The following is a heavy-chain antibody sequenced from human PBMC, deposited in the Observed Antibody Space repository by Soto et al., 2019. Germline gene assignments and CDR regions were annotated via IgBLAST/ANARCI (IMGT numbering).Heavy chain of an antibody. Sequence: SVKVSCKASGGTFSSYTISWVRQAPGQGLEWMGRIIPILGIANYAQKFQGRVTITADKSTSTAYMELSSLRSEDTAVYYCATRQLYDFWSGYASYYYHYFMDVWGKGTTVTVSS. CDR2: IIPILGIA. V-gene: IGHV1-69*02. J-gene: IGHJ6*03. CDR1: GGTFSSYT. CDR3: ATRQLYDFWSGYASYYYHYFMDV. D-gene: IGHD3-3*01.